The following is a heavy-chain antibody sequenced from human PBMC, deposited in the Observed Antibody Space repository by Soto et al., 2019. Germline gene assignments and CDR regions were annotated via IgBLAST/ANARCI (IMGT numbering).Heavy chain of an antibody. J-gene: IGHJ3*02. CDR2: IYYSGST. V-gene: IGHV4-39*01. D-gene: IGHD6-13*01. CDR3: ARQTIAAAGADAFDI. Sequence: QLQLQESGPGLVKPSETLSLTCTVSGGSISSSSYYWGWIRQPPGKGLEWIGSIYYSGSTYYNPSLKSRVTISVDTSKNQFSLKLSSVTAADTAVYYCARQTIAAAGADAFDIWGQGTMVTVSS. CDR1: GGSISSSSYY.